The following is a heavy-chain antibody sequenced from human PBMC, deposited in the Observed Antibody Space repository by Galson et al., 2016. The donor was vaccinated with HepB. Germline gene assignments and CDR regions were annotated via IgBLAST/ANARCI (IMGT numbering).Heavy chain of an antibody. CDR2: ISGGGGRT. J-gene: IGHJ4*02. Sequence: CAASGFTFSSYTMTWVRQPPGKGLEWVSSISGGGGRTYYAGSVKGRFTISRDNSKNTLYLQMNSLRAEDTAVYYCAKKAVELTAISYLKGFDYWGQGTLVTVSS. D-gene: IGHD1-7*01. CDR1: GFTFSSYT. CDR3: AKKAVELTAISYLKGFDY. V-gene: IGHV3-23*01.